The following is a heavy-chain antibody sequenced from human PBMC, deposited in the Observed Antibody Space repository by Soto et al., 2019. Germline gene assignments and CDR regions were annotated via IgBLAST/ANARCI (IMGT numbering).Heavy chain of an antibody. D-gene: IGHD3-10*01. J-gene: IGHJ6*02. V-gene: IGHV3-7*01. CDR1: GFTFSSYW. Sequence: EVQLVESGGGLVQPGGSLRLSCAASGFTFSSYWMSWVRQAPVKGLEWVGNIKQDGREKNYVDFVEGRFTISRDNAEXXXXXXXXXXXXXXXXXXXXXXXXXXGXGWDVWGQGTTVVVSS. CDR2: IKQDGREK. CDR3: XXXXXXGXGWDV.